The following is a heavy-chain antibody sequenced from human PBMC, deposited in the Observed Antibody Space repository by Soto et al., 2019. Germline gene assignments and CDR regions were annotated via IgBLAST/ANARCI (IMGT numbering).Heavy chain of an antibody. CDR2: IYYSGGT. CDR1: GGSINNDY. CDR3: ARRYSCCDDAFDI. D-gene: IGHD1-26*01. V-gene: IGHV4-59*01. J-gene: IGHJ3*02. Sequence: QVQLQESGPGLVKPSETLSLTCTVSGGSINNDYWSWIRQPPGKGLEWIGYIYYSGGTNYNPPLKSRVTTSVDTSNSQFSLKLISVTAADTAVYYCARRYSCCDDAFDIWGQGTMVTVSS.